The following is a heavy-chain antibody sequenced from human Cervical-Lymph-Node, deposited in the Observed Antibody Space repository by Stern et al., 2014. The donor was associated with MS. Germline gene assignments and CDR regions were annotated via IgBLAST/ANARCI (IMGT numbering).Heavy chain of an antibody. CDR3: GRDTQIEMASHYFDY. CDR2: VKNKPYGGTT. V-gene: IGHV3-49*05. D-gene: IGHD5-24*01. J-gene: IGHJ4*02. CDR1: RFTLGDYG. Sequence: EDQLVESGGGLVKPGRSLRLSCVVSRFTLGDYGVSWFRQAPGKGLEWVGLVKNKPYGGTTEYAESVRGRFTISTDDSKNIAYLHMSSLRTEDTAVYYCGRDTQIEMASHYFDYWGQGTLVTVSS.